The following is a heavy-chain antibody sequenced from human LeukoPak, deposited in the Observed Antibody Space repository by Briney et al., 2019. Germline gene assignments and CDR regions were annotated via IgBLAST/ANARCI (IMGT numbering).Heavy chain of an antibody. V-gene: IGHV4-59*08. CDR3: ASWGYGSGTIGY. Sequence: SETLSLTCTVSGGSISSYYWSWIRQPPGKGLEWIGYIYYSGSTNYNPSLKSRVTISVDTSKNQFSLKLSSVTAADTAVYYCASWGYGSGTIGYWGQGTLVTVSS. J-gene: IGHJ4*02. CDR1: GGSISSYY. D-gene: IGHD3-10*01. CDR2: IYYSGST.